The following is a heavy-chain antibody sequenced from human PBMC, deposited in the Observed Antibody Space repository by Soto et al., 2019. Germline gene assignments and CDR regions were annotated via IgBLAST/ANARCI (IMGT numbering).Heavy chain of an antibody. V-gene: IGHV4-31*03. J-gene: IGHJ5*02. CDR2: IYYSGST. Sequence: QVQLQESGPGLVKPSQTLSLTCTVSGGSISSGDYYWSWIRQHPGKGLEWIGYIYYSGSTYYNPSXXXRXXISVDTSKNQFSLTLSSVTAAATSVYYCARWWSGSRQGFDPWGQGTLVTVSS. CDR3: ARWWSGSRQGFDP. D-gene: IGHD3-3*01. CDR1: GGSISSGDYY.